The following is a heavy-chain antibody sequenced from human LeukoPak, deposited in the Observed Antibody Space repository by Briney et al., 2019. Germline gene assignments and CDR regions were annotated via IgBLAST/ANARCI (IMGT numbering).Heavy chain of an antibody. V-gene: IGHV3-33*01. J-gene: IGHJ4*02. CDR3: ARTYSRESGYDFVFHY. D-gene: IGHD5-12*01. Sequence: PGRSLILSCAASGFTFSSYGMHWVRQAPGKGLEWVAAISYDGKNIHYVDSVKGRFTISRDSSKSTVYLQMNSLRAEDTAVYYCARTYSRESGYDFVFHYWGQGTLVTVSS. CDR2: ISYDGKNI. CDR1: GFTFSSYG.